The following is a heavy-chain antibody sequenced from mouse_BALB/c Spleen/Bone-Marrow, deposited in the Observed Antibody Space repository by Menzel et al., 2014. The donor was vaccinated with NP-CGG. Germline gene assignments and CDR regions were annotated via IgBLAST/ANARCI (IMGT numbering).Heavy chain of an antibody. CDR1: GYTFTEYT. Sequence: EVQLQQSGPELVKPGASVKMSCKTSGYTFTEYTMHWVKQSHGESLQWIGGINPYNGGTTYNQKFKGKATLTVDKSSSTAYMELRSLTSEDSAVYYCARSLDGYYDYWGQGTTLTASS. D-gene: IGHD2-3*01. J-gene: IGHJ2*01. CDR3: ARSLDGYYDY. V-gene: IGHV1-22*01. CDR2: INPYNGGT.